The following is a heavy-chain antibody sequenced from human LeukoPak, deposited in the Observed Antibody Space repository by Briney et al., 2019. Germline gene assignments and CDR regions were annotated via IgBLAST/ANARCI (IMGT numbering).Heavy chain of an antibody. CDR1: GFTFDDYA. D-gene: IGHD1-26*01. V-gene: IGHV3-9*01. CDR3: AKSKTLEVGAADAFDI. CDR2: ISWNSGSI. Sequence: GRSLRLSCAASGFTFDDYAMHWVRQAPGKGLEWVSGISWNSGSIGYADSVKGRFTISRDNAKNSLYLQMNSLRAEDTALYYCAKSKTLEVGAADAFDIWGQGTMDTVSS. J-gene: IGHJ3*02.